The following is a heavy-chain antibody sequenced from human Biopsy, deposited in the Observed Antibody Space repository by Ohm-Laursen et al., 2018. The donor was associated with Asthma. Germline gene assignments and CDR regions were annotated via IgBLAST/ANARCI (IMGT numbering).Heavy chain of an antibody. Sequence: ASVKVSCNASGDSFSNYAISWVRQAPGQGLEWMGGLIPVLGTPDHAQMFEGRVTITADESTSTAYMELSSLSSEDTAVYYCARDRVSSPIRHDSGSYYLYNWFDPWGQGTLVTVSS. D-gene: IGHD3-10*01. J-gene: IGHJ5*02. CDR3: ARDRVSSPIRHDSGSYYLYNWFDP. CDR2: LIPVLGTP. V-gene: IGHV1-69*13. CDR1: GDSFSNYA.